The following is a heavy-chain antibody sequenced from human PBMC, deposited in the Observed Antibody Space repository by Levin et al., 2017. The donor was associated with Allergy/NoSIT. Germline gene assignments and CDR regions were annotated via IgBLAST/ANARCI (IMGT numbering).Heavy chain of an antibody. CDR1: GFTFSSYA. D-gene: IGHD2-2*01. CDR2: ISYDGSNK. CDR3: ARGGDLGCSSTSCYRFDY. V-gene: IGHV3-30-3*01. Sequence: GGSLRLSCAASGFTFSSYAMHWVRQAPGKGLEWVVVISYDGSNKYYADSVKGRFTISRDNSKNTLYLQMNSLRAEDTAVYYCARGGDLGCSSTSCYRFDYWGQGTLVTVSS. J-gene: IGHJ4*02.